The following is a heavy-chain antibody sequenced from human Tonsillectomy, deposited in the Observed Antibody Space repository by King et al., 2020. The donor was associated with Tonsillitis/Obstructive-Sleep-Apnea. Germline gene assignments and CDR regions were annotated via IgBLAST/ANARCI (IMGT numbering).Heavy chain of an antibody. CDR3: ASYYDFWSGYPY. J-gene: IGHJ4*02. D-gene: IGHD3-3*01. Sequence: QVQLQESGPGLVKPSETLSLTCTVSGGSISSYYWSWILQPPGKGLEWIGYIYYSGSTNYNPSLKSRVTISVDTSKNQFSLKLSSVTAADTAVYYCASYYDFWSGYPYWGQGTLVTVSS. CDR1: GGSISSYY. CDR2: IYYSGST. V-gene: IGHV4-59*01.